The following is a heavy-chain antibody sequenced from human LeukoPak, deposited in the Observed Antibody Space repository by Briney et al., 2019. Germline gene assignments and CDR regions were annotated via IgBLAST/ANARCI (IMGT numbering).Heavy chain of an antibody. J-gene: IGHJ4*02. D-gene: IGHD3-16*01. CDR2: INPKNGDT. CDR3: ARAGTVMLLDY. Sequence: VASVKVSCKASGYTFSDYYLHWVRQAPGQGLEWMAWINPKNGDTNYAQKFQGRVSMTRDTSISTAYMELSRLRSDDTAVYYCARAGTVMLLDYWGQGTQVTVSS. CDR1: GYTFSDYY. V-gene: IGHV1-2*02.